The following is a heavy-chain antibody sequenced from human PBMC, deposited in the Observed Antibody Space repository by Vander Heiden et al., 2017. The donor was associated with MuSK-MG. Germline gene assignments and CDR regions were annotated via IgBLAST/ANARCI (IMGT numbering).Heavy chain of an antibody. J-gene: IGHJ4*02. CDR3: TRGLGGLGELLY. CDR1: GFTFGDYA. CDR2: IRSKAYGRTT. D-gene: IGHD3-10*01. Sequence: EVQLVESGGGLVQPGRSLRLSCTASGFTFGDYAMSGVRQAPGKGLEWVGFIRSKAYGRTTDYASAVKGRFTISRDDSKSLAYLKMNRMKTEDTAVYGFTRGLGGLGELLYWGQGTLVTVSS. V-gene: IGHV3-49*04.